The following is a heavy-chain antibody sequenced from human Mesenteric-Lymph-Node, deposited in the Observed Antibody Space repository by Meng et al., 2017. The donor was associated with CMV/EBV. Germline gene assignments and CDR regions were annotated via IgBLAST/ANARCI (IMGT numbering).Heavy chain of an antibody. V-gene: IGHV3-23*01. CDR1: GFTFNSYA. CDR3: ARDPHCGGDCYPPGMDV. J-gene: IGHJ6*02. Sequence: GGSLRLSCSASGFTFNSYAMSWVRQAPGKGLEWVSAIRGNGETTYYADSVKGRFTFSRDNSKRTMYLQMNSLRAEDTAVYYCARDPHCGGDCYPPGMDVWGQGTTVTVSS. CDR2: IRGNGETT. D-gene: IGHD2-21*01.